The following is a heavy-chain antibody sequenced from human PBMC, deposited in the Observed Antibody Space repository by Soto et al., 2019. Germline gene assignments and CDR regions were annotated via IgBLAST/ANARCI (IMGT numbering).Heavy chain of an antibody. Sequence: SETLSVTCAVSGGPFSGVYWSWIRQPPGKGLEWIGGVNHRGSANYNPPLESRVTMSVDTSKNQFSLKLTSVTAADSAVYYCARDAFCGSGTCRVGHWFDPWGQGTLVTVSS. CDR2: VNHRGSA. CDR3: ARDAFCGSGTCRVGHWFDP. D-gene: IGHD2-21*01. J-gene: IGHJ5*02. CDR1: GGPFSGVY. V-gene: IGHV4-34*01.